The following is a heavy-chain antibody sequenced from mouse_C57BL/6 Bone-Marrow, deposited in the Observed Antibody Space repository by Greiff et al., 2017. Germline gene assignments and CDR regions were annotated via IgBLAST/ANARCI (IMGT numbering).Heavy chain of an antibody. V-gene: IGHV14-4*01. Sequence: EVMLVESGAELVRPGASVKLSCTASGFNITDDYMHWVKQRPEQGLEWIGWIDPENGDTEYASKFQGKATITADTSSNTAYLQLSILTSEDTAVYYCTTITTVVAYYFDFWGQGTTLTVSS. CDR3: TTITTVVAYYFDF. D-gene: IGHD1-1*01. J-gene: IGHJ2*01. CDR2: IDPENGDT. CDR1: GFNITDDY.